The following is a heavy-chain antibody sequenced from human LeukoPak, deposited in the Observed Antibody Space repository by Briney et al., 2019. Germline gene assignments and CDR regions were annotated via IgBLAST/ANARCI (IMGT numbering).Heavy chain of an antibody. J-gene: IGHJ4*02. CDR2: ISSSSSTI. CDR3: ARDSGSSWLIDY. CDR1: GGSISSRGYY. Sequence: LSLTCTVSGGSISSRGYYWSWIRQAPGKGLEWVSYISSSSSTIYYADSVKGRFTISRDNAKNSLYLQMNSLRAEDTAVYYCARDSGSSWLIDYWGQGTLVTVSS. D-gene: IGHD6-13*01. V-gene: IGHV3-11*04.